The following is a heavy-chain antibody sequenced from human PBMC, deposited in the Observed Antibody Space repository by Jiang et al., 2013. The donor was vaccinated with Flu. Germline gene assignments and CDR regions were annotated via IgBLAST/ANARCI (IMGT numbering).Heavy chain of an antibody. CDR2: TYYRSKWFN. CDR3: VRGSGTYSEEFDY. CDR1: GDSVSSNSVA. J-gene: IGHJ4*02. V-gene: IGHV6-1*01. Sequence: SQTLSLTCAISGDSVSSNSVAWNWIRQSPSRGLEWLGRTYYRSKWFNDYAVSVKSRITINPDTSKNQLSLQVNSVTPEDTAVYYCVRGSGTYSEEFDYWGQGTLVTVSS. D-gene: IGHD1-26*01.